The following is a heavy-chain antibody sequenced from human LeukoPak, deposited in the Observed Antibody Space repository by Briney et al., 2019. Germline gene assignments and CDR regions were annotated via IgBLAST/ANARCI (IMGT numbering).Heavy chain of an antibody. D-gene: IGHD6-13*01. V-gene: IGHV3-7*01. CDR3: AREGSSSWFVGFWFDP. CDR1: GFTFSSYW. CDR2: IKLDGSEK. J-gene: IGHJ5*02. Sequence: TGGSLRLSCAASGFTFSSYWMSWVRQAPGKGLEWVANIKLDGSEKYYVDSVKGRFTISRDNAKNSLYLQMNSLRAEDTAVYYCAREGSSSWFVGFWFDPWGQGTLVTVSS.